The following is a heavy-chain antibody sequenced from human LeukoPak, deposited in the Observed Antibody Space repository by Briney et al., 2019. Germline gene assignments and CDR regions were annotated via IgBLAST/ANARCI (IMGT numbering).Heavy chain of an antibody. CDR2: ISGSAEKT. Sequence: GESLRLSCAASGFAFSSHAMTWVRQAPGKGLEWVSSISGSAEKTYYADSVKGRFTISRDSSQKILNLQMKNLRAEDTAIYYCARGSTYDFWSGDALDVWGQGTMVTVSS. V-gene: IGHV3-23*01. CDR1: GFAFSSHA. CDR3: ARGSTYDFWSGDALDV. D-gene: IGHD3-3*01. J-gene: IGHJ3*01.